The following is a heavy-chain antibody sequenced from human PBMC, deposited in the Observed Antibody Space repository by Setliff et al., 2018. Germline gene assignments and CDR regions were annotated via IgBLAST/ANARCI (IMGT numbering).Heavy chain of an antibody. Sequence: LRLSCAASGLTLSNAWMSWVRQAPGKGPEWVGRIKSKTDGGTTEYAEPVKGRFTISRDDSKNTLYLQMSGLKTEDTAVYYCTTGANSAYWEYYFEYWGQGTLVT. CDR3: TTGANSAYWEYYFEY. D-gene: IGHD1-26*01. V-gene: IGHV3-15*01. J-gene: IGHJ4*02. CDR2: IKSKTDGGTT. CDR1: GLTLSNAW.